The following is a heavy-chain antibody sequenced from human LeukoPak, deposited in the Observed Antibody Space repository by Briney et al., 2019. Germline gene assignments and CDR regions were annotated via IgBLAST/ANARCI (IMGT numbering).Heavy chain of an antibody. CDR2: IYSGGST. CDR1: GFTVSSNY. D-gene: IGHD3-16*01. Sequence: GGSLRLSCAASGFTVSSNYMSWVRQAPGKGLEWVSVIYSGGSTYYADSVKGRFTISRHNSKNTLYLQMTSLRAEDTAVYYCARDIGEAMSEYWGQGTLVTVSS. V-gene: IGHV3-53*04. CDR3: ARDIGEAMSEY. J-gene: IGHJ4*02.